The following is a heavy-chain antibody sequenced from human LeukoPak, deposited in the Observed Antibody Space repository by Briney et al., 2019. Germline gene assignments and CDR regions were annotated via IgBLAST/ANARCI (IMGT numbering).Heavy chain of an antibody. D-gene: IGHD5-18*01. Sequence: GGSLRLSCAASGFTFSSYSMNWVRQAPGKGLEWVSYISSSSSTIYYADSVKGRFTISRDNAKSSLYLQMNSLRAEDTAVYYCARGGGIQLWLSGFDYWGQGTLVTVSS. CDR1: GFTFSSYS. V-gene: IGHV3-48*01. CDR3: ARGGGIQLWLSGFDY. CDR2: ISSSSSTI. J-gene: IGHJ4*02.